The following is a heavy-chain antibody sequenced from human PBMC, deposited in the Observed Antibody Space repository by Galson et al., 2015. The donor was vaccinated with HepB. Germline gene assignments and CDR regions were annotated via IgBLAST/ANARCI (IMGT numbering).Heavy chain of an antibody. V-gene: IGHV3-30-3*01. CDR2: ISYDGSNK. CDR1: GFTFSSYA. D-gene: IGHD2-21*02. CDR3: ARDQWGGDYFEGDY. J-gene: IGHJ4*02. Sequence: SLRLSCAASGFTFSSYAMHWVRQAPGKGLEWVAVISYDGSNKYYADSVKGRFTISRDNSKNTLYLQMNSLRAEDTAVYYCARDQWGGDYFEGDYWGQGTLVTVSS.